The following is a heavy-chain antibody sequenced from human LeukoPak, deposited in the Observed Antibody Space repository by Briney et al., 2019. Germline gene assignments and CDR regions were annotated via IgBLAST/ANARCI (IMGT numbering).Heavy chain of an antibody. D-gene: IGHD6-19*01. CDR2: ISAYNGNT. V-gene: IGHV1-18*01. J-gene: IGHJ6*02. Sequence: ASVNVSSKASGYTFTSYGISWVRQAPGQGLEWMGWISAYNGNTNYAQKLQGRVTMTTDTSTSTAYMELRSLRSDDTAVYYCASGGAVAGDYYYGMDVWGQGTTVTVSS. CDR1: GYTFTSYG. CDR3: ASGGAVAGDYYYGMDV.